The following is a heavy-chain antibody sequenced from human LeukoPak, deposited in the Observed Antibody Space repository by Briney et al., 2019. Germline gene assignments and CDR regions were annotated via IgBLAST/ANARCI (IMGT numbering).Heavy chain of an antibody. J-gene: IGHJ4*02. V-gene: IGHV4-4*07. CDR2: IYVSGST. Sequence: PSETLSLTCTVSGGSTTSYYWSWIRQPAGKGLEWIGRIYVSGSTTYNPSLKSRVTISVDTSKNQFSLRLSSVTAADTAVYYCASEVEDCSGGSCHDYWGQGTLVTVSS. D-gene: IGHD2-15*01. CDR1: GGSTTSYY. CDR3: ASEVEDCSGGSCHDY.